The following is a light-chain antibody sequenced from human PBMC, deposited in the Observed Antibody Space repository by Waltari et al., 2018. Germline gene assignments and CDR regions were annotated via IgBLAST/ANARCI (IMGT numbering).Light chain of an antibody. Sequence: DIQMTQSPSTLSASVGDRVTITCRASQSISNWLAWYQQKPGKAPKRLIYKASTLESGVPSRFSGSGSGTEFTLTISSLQPDDCATYYCQQYNSYSLLTFGGGTKVEIK. V-gene: IGKV1-5*03. CDR1: QSISNW. J-gene: IGKJ4*02. CDR3: QQYNSYSLLT. CDR2: KAS.